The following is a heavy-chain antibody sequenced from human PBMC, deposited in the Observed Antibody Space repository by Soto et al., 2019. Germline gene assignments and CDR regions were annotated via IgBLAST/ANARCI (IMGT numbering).Heavy chain of an antibody. D-gene: IGHD2-8*01. CDR3: VRGLYGVPVGFDS. V-gene: IGHV3-74*01. J-gene: IGHJ4*02. Sequence: EVHLVESGGGLVQPGGSLRLSCTASGFIFSNYWMHWVRQAPGKGLVWVSRLSTDGRNTNYADSVKGRFTISRDNAKNTLYLPMNSLTAEDTAVYYCVRGLYGVPVGFDSWGQGTLLTVSS. CDR1: GFIFSNYW. CDR2: LSTDGRNT.